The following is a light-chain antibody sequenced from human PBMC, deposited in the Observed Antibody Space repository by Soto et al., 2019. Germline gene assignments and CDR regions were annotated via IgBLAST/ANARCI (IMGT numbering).Light chain of an antibody. CDR2: GSS. J-gene: IGKJ1*01. CDR1: QSVSSN. V-gene: IGKV3-15*01. Sequence: EMVMTQSPATLSVSLGERATLSFRASQSVSSNLAWYQQKPGQAPRLLIYGSSTRATGIPARFSGSGSGTEFTLTIRSLQSEDFAVYYCQQYNNWPWTFGQGTKVDIK. CDR3: QQYNNWPWT.